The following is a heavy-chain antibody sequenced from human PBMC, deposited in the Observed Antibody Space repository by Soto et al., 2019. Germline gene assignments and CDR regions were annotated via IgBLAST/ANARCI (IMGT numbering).Heavy chain of an antibody. D-gene: IGHD2-15*01. J-gene: IGHJ6*02. V-gene: IGHV4-31*03. Sequence: SETLSLTCTVSGGSISSGGYYWSRIRQHPGKGLEWIGYIYYSGSTYYNPSLKSRVTISVDTSKNQFSLNLNSVTAADTAVYYCARGYCSGGGCYQNYYYYYGLDVWGQGTTVTVSS. CDR3: ARGYCSGGGCYQNYYYYYGLDV. CDR1: GGSISSGGYY. CDR2: IYYSGST.